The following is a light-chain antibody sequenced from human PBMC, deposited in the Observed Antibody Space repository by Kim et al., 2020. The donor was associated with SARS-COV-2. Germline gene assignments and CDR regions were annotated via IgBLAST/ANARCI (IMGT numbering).Light chain of an antibody. Sequence: PGQRVTISCSGSNSNIGSNPVNWYQQLPGTAPKLLIYSNNQRPSGVPDRFSGSKSGTSASLAISGLQSEDEADYYCAAWDDSLNALFGGGTQLTVL. CDR1: NSNIGSNP. J-gene: IGLJ2*01. CDR3: AAWDDSLNAL. CDR2: SNN. V-gene: IGLV1-44*01.